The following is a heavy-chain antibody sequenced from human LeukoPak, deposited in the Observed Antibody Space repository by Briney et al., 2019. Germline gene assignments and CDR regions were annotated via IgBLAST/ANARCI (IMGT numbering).Heavy chain of an antibody. CDR1: GYSFTSYW. J-gene: IGHJ5*02. CDR2: IYPGDSDT. Sequence: GESLKISCKGSGYSFTSYWIGWVRQIPGKGLEWMGIIYPGDSDTRYSPSFQGQVTISADKSISTAYLQWSSLKASDTAMYYCAIYTRYCSGGSCYSNWFDPWGQGTLVTVSS. V-gene: IGHV5-51*01. CDR3: AIYTRYCSGGSCYSNWFDP. D-gene: IGHD2-15*01.